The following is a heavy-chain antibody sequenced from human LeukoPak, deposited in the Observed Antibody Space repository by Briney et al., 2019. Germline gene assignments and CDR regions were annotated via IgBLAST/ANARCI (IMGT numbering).Heavy chain of an antibody. D-gene: IGHD2/OR15-2a*01. CDR2: LYSDGST. V-gene: IGHV3-53*01. J-gene: IGHJ4*02. CDR3: ARDSSSFPNYFDY. CDR1: GFTFSSNY. Sequence: PGGSLRLSCVASGFTFSSNYMSWVRQAPGKGLEWVSLLYSDGSTFYGDSVKGRFTISRDNSKNTVYLQMNSLRGEDTAVYYCARDSSSFPNYFDYWGQGTRVTGAS.